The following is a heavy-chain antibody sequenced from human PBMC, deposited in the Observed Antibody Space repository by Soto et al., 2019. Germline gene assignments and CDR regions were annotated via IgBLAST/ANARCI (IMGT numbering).Heavy chain of an antibody. CDR1: GGSFSGYQ. CDR3: ARGLILWFGELSPRWGYYYYMDV. Sequence: QVQLQQWGAGLLKPSETLSLTCAVYGGSFSGYQWSWIRQTPGKGLEWIGGINDSGDINYNPSLKSRVTILVDSPKKQISLRLSSVAAADPAVYYCARGLILWFGELSPRWGYYYYMDVCGKGTTVTVSS. CDR2: INDSGDI. D-gene: IGHD3-10*01. J-gene: IGHJ6*03. V-gene: IGHV4-34*01.